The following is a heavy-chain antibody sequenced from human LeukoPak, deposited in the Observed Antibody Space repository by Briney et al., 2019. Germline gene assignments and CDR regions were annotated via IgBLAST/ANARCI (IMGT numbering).Heavy chain of an antibody. CDR3: AKAWPELRDDS. Sequence: GGSLRLSCAASGFTFYNYAMCWVRQAPGKGLEWVSAISGGGHVIYYADSVKGRFTISRDNSKNSLFLQMNSLRAEDTAVYYCAKAWPELRDDSWGQGTLVTVSS. CDR2: ISGGGHVI. J-gene: IGHJ4*02. V-gene: IGHV3-23*01. D-gene: IGHD1-26*01. CDR1: GFTFYNYA.